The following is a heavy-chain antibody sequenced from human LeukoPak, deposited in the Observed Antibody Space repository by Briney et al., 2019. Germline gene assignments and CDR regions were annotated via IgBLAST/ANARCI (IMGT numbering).Heavy chain of an antibody. CDR2: IFATGDT. CDR3: ASGGMAGRWPLNY. V-gene: IGHV4-4*07. Sequence: SETLSLTCAVSGDSMRKWCWSWIRQPAGKGLEWIGRIFATGDTNYNPSLKSRVAMSVDASKNYFSLNLTSVTAADTAVYYCASGGMAGRWPLNYWGRGTLVTVSS. J-gene: IGHJ4*02. CDR1: GDSMRKWC. D-gene: IGHD6-19*01.